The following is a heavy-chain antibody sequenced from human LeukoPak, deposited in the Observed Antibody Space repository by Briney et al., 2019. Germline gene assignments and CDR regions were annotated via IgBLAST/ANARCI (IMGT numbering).Heavy chain of an antibody. V-gene: IGHV3-7*01. D-gene: IGHD6-19*01. CDR2: IKRDGTDK. CDR1: GFTFNNYW. Sequence: GGSLRLSCAASGFTFNNYWMTWVRQAPGKGLEWLANIKRDGTDKYYVGSVEGRFTISRDNAKNSLFLQMSSLRAEDTAIYYCTRALYNTGWYPDYFDSWGQGTLVTVSS. CDR3: TRALYNTGWYPDYFDS. J-gene: IGHJ4*02.